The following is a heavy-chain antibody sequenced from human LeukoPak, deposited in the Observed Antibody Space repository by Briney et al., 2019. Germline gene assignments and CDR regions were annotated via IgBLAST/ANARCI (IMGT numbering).Heavy chain of an antibody. Sequence: PSETLSLTCNVSGGSISNDHWSWIRQPPGKELEWIGYILTSGTTNYNPSLKSRVAILVDTSKNQFSLKLSSVTAADTAVYYCARLGWWDSWGQGTLVTVSS. D-gene: IGHD2-15*01. CDR1: GGSISNDH. J-gene: IGHJ4*02. CDR2: ILTSGTT. CDR3: ARLGWWDS. V-gene: IGHV4-4*09.